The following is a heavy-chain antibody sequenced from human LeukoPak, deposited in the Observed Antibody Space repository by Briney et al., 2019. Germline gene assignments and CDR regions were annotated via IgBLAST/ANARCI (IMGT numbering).Heavy chain of an antibody. Sequence: SETLSLTCTVSGGSISTYYGNWIRQAPGKGLEWIGYIYYSGSTNYNPSLKSRVAMSVDTSRNQFSLKLSSVTAADTAVYYCARAQVDYNNGPGSRGYYSYGMDVWGRGTTVTVPS. V-gene: IGHV4-59*01. CDR2: IYYSGST. J-gene: IGHJ6*02. D-gene: IGHD4-11*01. CDR1: GGSISTYY. CDR3: ARAQVDYNNGPGSRGYYSYGMDV.